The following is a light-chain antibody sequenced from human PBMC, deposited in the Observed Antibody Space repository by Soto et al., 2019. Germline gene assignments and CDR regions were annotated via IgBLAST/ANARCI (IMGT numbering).Light chain of an antibody. CDR3: QHYDSSPST. CDR1: QSVSSSF. CDR2: GAS. V-gene: IGKV3-20*01. J-gene: IGKJ1*01. Sequence: ESVLTQSPGTLSLSPGERATLSCRASQSVSSSFLAWYQLKPGQAPRLLIYGASSRATGIPDRFSGSGSGTDFTLTISRLEPEDFAVYYCQHYDSSPSTFGQGTKVEIK.